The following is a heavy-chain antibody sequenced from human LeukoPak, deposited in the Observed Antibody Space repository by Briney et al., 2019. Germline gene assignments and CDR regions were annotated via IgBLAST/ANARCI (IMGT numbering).Heavy chain of an antibody. CDR3: ARGRGYNYPFDY. CDR1: GGSVSSDY. D-gene: IGHD5-18*01. Sequence: SETLSLTCTVSGGSVSSDYWSWIRQPPGKGLEWIGYIYYSGSTNYNPSLKSRATISVDRSKNQFSLNLSSVTAADTAIYYCARGRGYNYPFDYWGQGTLVTVSS. CDR2: IYYSGST. V-gene: IGHV4-59*02. J-gene: IGHJ4*02.